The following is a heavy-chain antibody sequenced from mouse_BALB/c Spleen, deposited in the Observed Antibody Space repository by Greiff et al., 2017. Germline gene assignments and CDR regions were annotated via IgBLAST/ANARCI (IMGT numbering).Heavy chain of an antibody. CDR2: ISSGSSTI. D-gene: IGHD2-4*01. V-gene: IGHV5-17*02. CDR1: GFTFSSFG. Sequence: EVKLMESGGGLVQPGGSRKLSCAASGFTFSSFGMHWVRQAPEKGLEWVAYISSGSSTIYYADTVKGRFTISRDNPKNTLFLQMTSLRSEDTAMYYCARSTYDYGDYYAMDYWGQGTSVTVSS. J-gene: IGHJ4*01. CDR3: ARSTYDYGDYYAMDY.